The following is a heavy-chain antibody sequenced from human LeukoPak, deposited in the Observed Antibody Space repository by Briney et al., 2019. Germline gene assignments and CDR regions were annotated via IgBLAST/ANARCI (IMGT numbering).Heavy chain of an antibody. CDR3: ARGPARVVVPAAIYWFDP. V-gene: IGHV1-2*02. Sequence: GASVKVSCKASGYTFTGYYMHWVRQAPGQGLEWMGWINPNSGGTNYAQKFQGRVTMTRDTSISTAYMELSRLRSDDTAVYYCARGPARVVVPAAIYWFDPWGQGTLVTVSS. CDR1: GYTFTGYY. J-gene: IGHJ5*02. D-gene: IGHD2-2*02. CDR2: INPNSGGT.